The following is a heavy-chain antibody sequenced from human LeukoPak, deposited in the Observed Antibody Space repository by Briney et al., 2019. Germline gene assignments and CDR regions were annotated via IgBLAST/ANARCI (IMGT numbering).Heavy chain of an antibody. CDR2: IYHSGST. CDR1: GGSISSGNW. D-gene: IGHD6-19*01. CDR3: ARGISPGSGWFFDI. J-gene: IGHJ3*02. Sequence: KPSETLSLTCAVSGGSISSGNWWSWVRQPPGKGLEWMGEIYHSGSTNYNPSLKSRVTILVDKSKNQFSLKLNSVTAADTAVYYCARGISPGSGWFFDIWGQGTMVTVSS. V-gene: IGHV4-4*02.